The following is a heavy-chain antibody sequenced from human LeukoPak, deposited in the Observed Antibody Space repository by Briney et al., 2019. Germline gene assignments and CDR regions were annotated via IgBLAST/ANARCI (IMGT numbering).Heavy chain of an antibody. V-gene: IGHV4-34*01. CDR3: ARGPSIVVVPAAFLYDY. J-gene: IGHJ4*02. D-gene: IGHD2-2*01. CDR1: GGSFSGYY. Sequence: EPSETLSLTCAVYGGSFSGYYWSWIRQPPGKGLEWIGEINHSGSTNYNPSLKSRVTISVDTSKNQFSLKLSSVTAADMAVYYCARGPSIVVVPAAFLYDYWGQGTLVTVSS. CDR2: INHSGST.